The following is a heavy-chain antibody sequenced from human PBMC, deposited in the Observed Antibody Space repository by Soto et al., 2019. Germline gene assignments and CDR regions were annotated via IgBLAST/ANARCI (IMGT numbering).Heavy chain of an antibody. Sequence: DVQVLESGGDLEQQGGSLRLSCAASGFTFSSYAMSWVRQAPGKGLEWVSSVSAGGDMTYYSDSVKGRFTISRDNSNNALFLQMNSLRIEDTGLYYCARGDRGGSGSPASYYYSGLDVSGQGTTVTVS. V-gene: IGHV3-23*01. CDR1: GFTFSSYA. CDR2: VSAGGDMT. CDR3: ARGDRGGSGSPASYYYSGLDV. D-gene: IGHD3-10*01. J-gene: IGHJ6*02.